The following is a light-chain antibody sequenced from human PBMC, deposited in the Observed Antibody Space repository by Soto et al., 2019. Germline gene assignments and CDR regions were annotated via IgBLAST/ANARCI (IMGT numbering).Light chain of an antibody. CDR3: QQYNNWPLFT. CDR1: QSVGSN. J-gene: IGKJ3*01. CDR2: GAS. V-gene: IGKV3-15*01. Sequence: EIVMTQSPATLSVSPGERATLSCRASQSVGSNLAWYQQKPGQAPRLLIYGASTRATDIPARFSGSGSGTEFTLTISSLQSEDFAVYCCQQYNNWPLFTFGPGNKVYIK.